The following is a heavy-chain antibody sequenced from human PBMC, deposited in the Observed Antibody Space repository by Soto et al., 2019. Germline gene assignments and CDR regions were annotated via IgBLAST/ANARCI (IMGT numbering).Heavy chain of an antibody. CDR3: SSLDYGSGIRGMDV. CDR1: GGTFSSYT. Sequence: QVQLVQSGAGVKKPGSSVKVSCKASGGTFSSYTISWVRQAPGQGLEWMGRIIPILGIANYAQKFQGRVRITADKSTSPAYMELSSLRSEDTAVYYCSSLDYGSGIRGMDVWGQGTTVTVSS. J-gene: IGHJ6*02. CDR2: IIPILGIA. D-gene: IGHD3-10*01. V-gene: IGHV1-69*02.